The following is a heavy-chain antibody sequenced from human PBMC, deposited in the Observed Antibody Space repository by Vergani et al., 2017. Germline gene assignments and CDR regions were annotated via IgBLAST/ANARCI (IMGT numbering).Heavy chain of an antibody. CDR1: GYTFTSYY. D-gene: IGHD2-15*01. J-gene: IGHJ6*02. Sequence: QVQLVQSGAEVKKPGASVKVSCKASGYTFTSYYMHWVRQAPGQGLEWMGIINPSGGSTSYAQKFQGRVTMTEDTSTDTAYMELSSLRSEDTAVYYCATCSSPTFYYYYYGMDVWGQGTTVTVSS. V-gene: IGHV1-46*01. CDR3: ATCSSPTFYYYYYGMDV. CDR2: INPSGGST.